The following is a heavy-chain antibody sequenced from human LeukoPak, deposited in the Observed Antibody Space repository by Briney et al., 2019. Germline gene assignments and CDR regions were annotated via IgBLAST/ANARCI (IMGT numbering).Heavy chain of an antibody. V-gene: IGHV4-34*01. D-gene: IGHD3-10*01. CDR2: INHSGST. CDR1: GGSFSGYY. Sequence: SETLSLTCAVYGGSFSGYYWSWIRQPPGKGLEWIGEINHSGSTNYNPSLKSRVTISVDTSKNQFSLKLSSVTAADTAVYYCARQLYYYGSGKGTVDYWGQGTLVTVSS. J-gene: IGHJ4*02. CDR3: ARQLYYYGSGKGTVDY.